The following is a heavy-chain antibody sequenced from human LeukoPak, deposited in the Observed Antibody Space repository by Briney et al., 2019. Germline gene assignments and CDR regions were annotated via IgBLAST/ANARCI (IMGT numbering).Heavy chain of an antibody. CDR3: VRYNYGYYFDY. V-gene: IGHV3-48*01. D-gene: IGHD5-18*01. CDR1: GFTFSSYS. Sequence: PGGSLRLSCAASGFTFSSYSMNWVRQAPGKGLEWISYITSSSNSIYYADSVKGRFTISGDNAKNSLFLQMNSLRAEDTAVYYCVRYNYGYYFDYWGQGALITVTS. J-gene: IGHJ4*02. CDR2: ITSSSNSI.